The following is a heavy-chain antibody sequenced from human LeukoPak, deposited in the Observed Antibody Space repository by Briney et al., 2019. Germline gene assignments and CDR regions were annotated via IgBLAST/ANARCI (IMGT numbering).Heavy chain of an antibody. CDR2: IYPADFDT. V-gene: IGHV5-51*01. CDR1: GXSFTDYW. D-gene: IGHD3-10*01. Sequence: GESLKISCEVSGXSFTDYWSGWVRQMPGKGLESMGFIYPADFDTTYSPSFQGQVTISADKSIRTVYLQWGSLRASDTAMYYCARQSRDGSKTRGYYFDYWGQGTLVTVSS. CDR3: ARQSRDGSKTRGYYFDY. J-gene: IGHJ4*02.